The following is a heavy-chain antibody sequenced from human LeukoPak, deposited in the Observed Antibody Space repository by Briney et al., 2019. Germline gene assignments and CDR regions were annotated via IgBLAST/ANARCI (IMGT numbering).Heavy chain of an antibody. V-gene: IGHV3-49*03. CDR2: IRNRPNGGTT. J-gene: IGHJ5*01. CDR1: GFNFGDYA. D-gene: IGHD4-11*01. CDR3: TRGDYSNYDS. Sequence: GGSLRLSCTASGFNFGDYAMSWFREAPGKGLVWVGFIRNRPNGGTTEFAASVKGRFTISRDDSKSIAYLQMNSLKIEDTAVYYCTRGDYSNYDSWGQGTLVTVSS.